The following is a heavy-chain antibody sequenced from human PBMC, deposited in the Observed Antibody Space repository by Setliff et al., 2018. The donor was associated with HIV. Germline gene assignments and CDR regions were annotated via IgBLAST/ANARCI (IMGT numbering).Heavy chain of an antibody. Sequence: SETLSLTCTVSGGSIISSTYFWGWIRQPPGKGLECIGNIYYSGSTSYNPSLKGRVTISVDTSKNQFSLKMTSVTAADTAVYFCARFNALLGSSTYYDYWGPGILVTVSS. V-gene: IGHV4-39*07. J-gene: IGHJ4*02. CDR1: GGSIISSTYF. D-gene: IGHD3-22*01. CDR3: ARFNALLGSSTYYDY. CDR2: IYYSGST.